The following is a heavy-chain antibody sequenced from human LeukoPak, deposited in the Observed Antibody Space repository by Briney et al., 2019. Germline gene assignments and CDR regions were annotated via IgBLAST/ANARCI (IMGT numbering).Heavy chain of an antibody. CDR3: ARETSRPAMIVVAPADY. CDR1: GFAFSSYA. Sequence: GGSLRLSCAASGFAFSSYALHWVRRAPAKGLEWVSAIGTGGDTYYADSVMGRFTISRDNAKKSLYLHMNSLIAEDMAVYYCARETSRPAMIVVAPADYWGQGTLVTVSS. CDR2: IGTGGDT. J-gene: IGHJ4*02. V-gene: IGHV3-47*01. D-gene: IGHD3-22*01.